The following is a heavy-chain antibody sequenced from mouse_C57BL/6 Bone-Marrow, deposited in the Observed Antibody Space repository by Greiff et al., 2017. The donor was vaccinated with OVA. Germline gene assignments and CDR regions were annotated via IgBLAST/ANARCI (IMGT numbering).Heavy chain of an antibody. V-gene: IGHV5-6*02. CDR2: ISSGSSYT. Sequence: EVKLVESGGDLVKPGGSLKLSCAASGFTFSSYGMSWVRQTPDKRLEWVATISSGSSYTYYPDSVKGRFTISRDNAKNTLYLQMSSLKSEDTAMYYCARNGVYAMDYWGQGNSVTVSS. CDR3: ARNGVYAMDY. CDR1: GFTFSSYG. J-gene: IGHJ4*01.